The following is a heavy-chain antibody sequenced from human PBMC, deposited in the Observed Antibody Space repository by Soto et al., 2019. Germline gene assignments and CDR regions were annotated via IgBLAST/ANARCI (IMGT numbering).Heavy chain of an antibody. Sequence: GASVKVACKASGYTFTSYYMHWVRQAPGQGLEWMGIINPSGGSTSYAQKFQGRVTMTRDTSTSTVYMELSSLRSEDTAVYYCARQVEMATITLVYWGQGTLVTVS. CDR2: INPSGGST. J-gene: IGHJ4*02. CDR3: ARQVEMATITLVY. CDR1: GYTFTSYY. D-gene: IGHD5-12*01. V-gene: IGHV1-46*03.